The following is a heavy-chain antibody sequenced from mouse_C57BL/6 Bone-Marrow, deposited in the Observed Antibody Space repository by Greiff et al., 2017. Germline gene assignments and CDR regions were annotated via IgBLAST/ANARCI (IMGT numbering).Heavy chain of an antibody. CDR2: IYPGSGNT. CDR1: GYTFTDYY. J-gene: IGHJ4*01. Sequence: VQLQQSGAELVRPGASVKLSCKASGYTFTDYYINWVKQRPGQGLEWIARIYPGSGNTYYNEKFKGKATLTAEKSTSTAYMRRSSLTSEDSAVYFCARRESSLYAMDYWGQGTSVTVSS. V-gene: IGHV1-76*01. CDR3: ARRESSLYAMDY. D-gene: IGHD1-1*01.